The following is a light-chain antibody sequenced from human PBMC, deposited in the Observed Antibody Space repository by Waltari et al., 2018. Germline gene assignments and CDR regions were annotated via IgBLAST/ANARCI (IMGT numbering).Light chain of an antibody. V-gene: IGKV1D-12*01. CDR2: GAS. J-gene: IGKJ4*01. CDR1: QGISSW. CDR3: QQTNRFPPS. Sequence: DIQMTQSPSSVSASVGDRVTITCRASQGISSWLAWFQQKPGKAPKLLIYGASTLQSGVPSRVSGSGSGTEFTLTINSLQPEDFATYYCQQTNRFPPSFGGGTKVEIK.